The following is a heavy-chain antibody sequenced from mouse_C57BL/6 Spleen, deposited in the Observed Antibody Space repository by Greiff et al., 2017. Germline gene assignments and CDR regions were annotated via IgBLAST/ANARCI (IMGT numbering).Heavy chain of an antibody. V-gene: IGHV1-53*01. CDR2: INPSNGGT. CDR3: ARRGYYDYDGGYFDV. CDR1: GYTFTSYW. Sequence: QVQLQQPGTELVKPGASVKLSCKASGYTFTSYWMHWVKQRPGQGLEWIGNINPSNGGTNYNETFKSKATLTVDKSSSTAYMELRSLTSEDSAVYYCARRGYYDYDGGYFDVWGTGTTVTVSS. D-gene: IGHD2-4*01. J-gene: IGHJ1*03.